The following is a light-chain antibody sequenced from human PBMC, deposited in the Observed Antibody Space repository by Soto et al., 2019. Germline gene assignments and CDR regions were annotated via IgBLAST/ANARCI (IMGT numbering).Light chain of an antibody. Sequence: QSVLTQPPSVSGAPGQRVTISCTGSSSNIGAGYDVHWYQQLPGTAPKLLIYGNSNRPSGVPDRFAGSKSGTSASLASTGLQAEDEADYYCQSYDSLLSGVVFGGGTKLTVL. CDR3: QSYDSLLSGVV. J-gene: IGLJ2*01. CDR2: GNS. V-gene: IGLV1-40*01. CDR1: SSNIGAGYD.